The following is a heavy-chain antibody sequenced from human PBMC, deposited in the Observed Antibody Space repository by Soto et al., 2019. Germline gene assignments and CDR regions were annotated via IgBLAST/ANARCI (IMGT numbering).Heavy chain of an antibody. CDR2: ISWNSGSI. CDR3: AKDLAHCSSTSCYPIYYYYGMDV. J-gene: IGHJ6*02. V-gene: IGHV3-9*01. CDR1: GFTFDDYA. D-gene: IGHD2-2*01. Sequence: GGSLRLSCAASGFTFDDYAMHWVRQAPGKGLEWVSGISWNSGSIGYADSVKGRFTISRDNAKNSLYLQMNSLRAEDTALYYCAKDLAHCSSTSCYPIYYYYGMDVWGQGTTVTVS.